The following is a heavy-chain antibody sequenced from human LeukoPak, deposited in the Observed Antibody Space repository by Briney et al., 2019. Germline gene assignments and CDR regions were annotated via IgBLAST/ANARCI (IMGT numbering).Heavy chain of an antibody. J-gene: IGHJ4*02. V-gene: IGHV4-38-2*02. CDR3: ARAGEDIVVVVAATIDY. Sequence: SETLSLTCTVSGYSISSGYYWGWIRQPPGKGLEWIGSIYHSGSTYYNPSLKSRVTISVDTSKNQFSLKLSSVTAADTAVYYCARAGEDIVVVVAATIDYWGQGTLVTVSS. D-gene: IGHD2-15*01. CDR1: GYSISSGYY. CDR2: IYHSGST.